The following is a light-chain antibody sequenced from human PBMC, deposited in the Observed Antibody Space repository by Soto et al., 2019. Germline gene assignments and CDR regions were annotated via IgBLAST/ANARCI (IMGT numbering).Light chain of an antibody. Sequence: QSALTQPASVSGSPGQSITISCTGTSSDVGTYNLVSWYQQHPGRAPKLIIYEVDSRTSRISDRFSGSKSGNTASLTISGLQPEDEADYYCSSFTNTNSLEDWVFGGGTKLTVL. CDR2: EVD. CDR3: SSFTNTNSLEDWV. J-gene: IGLJ3*02. CDR1: SSDVGTYNL. V-gene: IGLV2-14*02.